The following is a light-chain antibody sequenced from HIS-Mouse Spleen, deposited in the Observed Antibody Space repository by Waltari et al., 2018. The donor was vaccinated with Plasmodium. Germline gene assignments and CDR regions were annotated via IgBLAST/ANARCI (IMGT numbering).Light chain of an antibody. J-gene: IGLJ1*01. V-gene: IGLV2-14*01. CDR1: RSDVGGYHS. CDR3: SSYTSSSTLDV. CDR2: EVS. Sequence: QSALTQPASVSGSPGQSITISCTGTRSDVGGYHSVSWYQQHPGKAPKLMIYEVSNRPSGVSNRFSGSKSGNTASLTISGLQAEDEADYYCSSYTSSSTLDVFGTGTKVTVL.